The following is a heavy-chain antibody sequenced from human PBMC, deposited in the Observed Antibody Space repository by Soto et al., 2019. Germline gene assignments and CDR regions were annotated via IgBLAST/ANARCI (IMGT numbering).Heavy chain of an antibody. CDR1: GFTFRSRW. CDR3: ARDSAGYDI. V-gene: IGHV3-7*05. J-gene: IGHJ3*02. D-gene: IGHD3-10*01. Sequence: PGGSLRLSCAASGFTFRSRWMSWVRQAPGKGLEWVANIKEDGSEKYYVDSVKGRFTTSRDNAENSLYLQMNSLRDEDTAVYFCARDSAGYDIWGQGTMVTVSS. CDR2: IKEDGSEK.